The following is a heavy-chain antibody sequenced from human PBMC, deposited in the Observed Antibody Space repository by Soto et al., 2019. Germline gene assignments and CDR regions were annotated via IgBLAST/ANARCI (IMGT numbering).Heavy chain of an antibody. CDR1: GGSISSSNW. CDR2: INHSGST. Sequence: PSETLSLTCAVSGGSISSSNWWSWVRQPPGKGLEWIGEINHSGSTNYNPSLKSRVTISVDTSKNQFSLKLSSVTAADTAVYYCARGGSYGIAAAGVGDYWGQGTLVTVSS. D-gene: IGHD6-13*01. J-gene: IGHJ4*02. V-gene: IGHV4-4*02. CDR3: ARGGSYGIAAAGVGDY.